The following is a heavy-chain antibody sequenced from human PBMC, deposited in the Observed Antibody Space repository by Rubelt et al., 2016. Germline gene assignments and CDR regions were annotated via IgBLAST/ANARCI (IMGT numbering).Heavy chain of an antibody. CDR1: GGSISSSSYY. Sequence: QLQLQESGPGLVKPSETLSLTCTVSGGSISSSSYYWGWIRQPPGKGLEWIGTIYYSGSTYYNASLKSRVTISVDTSKNQFSLKLSSVTAADTAVYYCARGNTALVSLNYWGQGTLVTVSS. D-gene: IGHD5-18*01. V-gene: IGHV4-39*07. J-gene: IGHJ4*02. CDR3: ARGNTALVSLNY. CDR2: IYYSGST.